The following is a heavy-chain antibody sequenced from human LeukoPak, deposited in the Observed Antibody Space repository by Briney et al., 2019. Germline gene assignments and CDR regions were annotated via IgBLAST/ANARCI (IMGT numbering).Heavy chain of an antibody. CDR2: MNPNSGNT. CDR3: ARGRNRAAATVDY. V-gene: IGHV1-8*01. J-gene: IGHJ4*02. Sequence: ASVKVSCKASGYTFTSYDINWVRQATGQGLKWMGWMNPNSGNTGYAQKFQGRVTMTRNTSMSTAYMELSSLRSEDTAVYYCARGRNRAAATVDYWGQGTLVTVSS. D-gene: IGHD6-25*01. CDR1: GYTFTSYD.